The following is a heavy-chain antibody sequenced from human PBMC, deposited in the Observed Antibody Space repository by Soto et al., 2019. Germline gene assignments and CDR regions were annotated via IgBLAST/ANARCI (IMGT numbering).Heavy chain of an antibody. V-gene: IGHV4-59*01. CDR2: IYYSGST. D-gene: IGHD2-2*01. Sequence: QVQLQESGPGLVKPSETLSLTCTVSGGSISSYYWSWILQPPGKGLEWIGYIYYSGSTNYNPSLKSRVTISVDTSKNQFSLKLSSVTAADTAVYYCARGRGGWFINQLLNAFDIWGQGTMVTVSS. CDR1: GGSISSYY. CDR3: ARGRGGWFINQLLNAFDI. J-gene: IGHJ3*02.